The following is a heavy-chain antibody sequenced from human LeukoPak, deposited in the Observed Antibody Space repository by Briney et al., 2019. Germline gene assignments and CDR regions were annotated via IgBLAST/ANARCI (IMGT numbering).Heavy chain of an antibody. J-gene: IGHJ4*02. V-gene: IGHV3-33*06. D-gene: IGHD4-17*01. Sequence: PGTSLTLSCEPSGFTFSHFGMHWVRQAPGKGLEWVAVIWSDATNEYNADYVKGRFTISRDDFKNTVSLQMNSLRAEDTAVYYCAKDAERGFDNGSSLEHWGQGSLVTVSS. CDR3: AKDAERGFDNGSSLEH. CDR1: GFTFSHFG. CDR2: IWSDATNE.